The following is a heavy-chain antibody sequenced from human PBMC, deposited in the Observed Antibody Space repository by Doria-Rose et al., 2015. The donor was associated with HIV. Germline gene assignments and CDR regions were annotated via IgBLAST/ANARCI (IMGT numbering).Heavy chain of an antibody. V-gene: IGHV1-8*02. CDR1: GYTFINYD. D-gene: IGHD4-17*01. CDR2: MNPNSTNT. J-gene: IGHJ4*02. CDR3: ARGGTRWPFDY. Sequence: LVQSGTEVKKPGASVKVSCKASGYTFINYDVTWVRQATGHGLEWMGWMNPNSTNTGYAQKLQGRVTMTRDTSISTAYMELSSLTSEDTAVYYCARGGTRWPFDYWGQGTLVTVSS.